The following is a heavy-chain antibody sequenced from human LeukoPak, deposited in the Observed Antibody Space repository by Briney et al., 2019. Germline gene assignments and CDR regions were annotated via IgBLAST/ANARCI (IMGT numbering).Heavy chain of an antibody. CDR3: ARGDDYGNYWGLY. CDR1: GGTFSSYA. CDR2: ISTYNGNT. Sequence: GSSVKVSCKASGGTFSSYAITWVRQAPGQGLEWMGWISTYNGNTNYAQKLQGRVTMTTDTSTSTAYMELRSLISDDAAVYYCARGDDYGNYWGLYWGQGTPVTVSS. J-gene: IGHJ4*02. V-gene: IGHV1-18*01. D-gene: IGHD4-11*01.